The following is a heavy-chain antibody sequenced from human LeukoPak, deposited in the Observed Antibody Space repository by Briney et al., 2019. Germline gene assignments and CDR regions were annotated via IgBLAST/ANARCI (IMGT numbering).Heavy chain of an antibody. D-gene: IGHD2-2*01. Sequence: SETLSLTCTVSGGSITSSNYFWGWIRQSPGKGLEWIGSIYYSGSTYYNPSLESRVTISVDTSKNQFSLNLSSVTAADTAVYYCARTANSSSCYDYWGQGTLVTVSS. CDR3: ARTANSSSCYDY. V-gene: IGHV4-39*01. J-gene: IGHJ4*02. CDR2: IYYSGST. CDR1: GGSITSSNYF.